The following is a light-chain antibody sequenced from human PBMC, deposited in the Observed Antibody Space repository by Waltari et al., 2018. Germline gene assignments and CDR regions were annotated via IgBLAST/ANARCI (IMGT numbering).Light chain of an antibody. CDR1: QSLVYTDGISY. Sequence: DVGLTQSPLSLSVNLGQPASISCRSSQSLVYTDGISYLNWFHQRPGQAPRRLIYKVSSRDSGVPDRLSGSGSGTDFTLMISSVEADDVGVYFCRQATHWPVTFGQGTRLEIK. J-gene: IGKJ5*01. CDR3: RQATHWPVT. V-gene: IGKV2-30*01. CDR2: KVS.